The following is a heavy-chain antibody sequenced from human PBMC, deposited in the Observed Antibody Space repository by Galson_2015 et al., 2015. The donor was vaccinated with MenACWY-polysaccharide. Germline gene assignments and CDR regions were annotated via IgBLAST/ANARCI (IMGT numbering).Heavy chain of an antibody. J-gene: IGHJ4*02. CDR1: GFTFSTYA. Sequence: SLRLSCAASGFTFSTYAMSWVRQAPGKGLEWVSAISGSGGSTYYADSVKGRFTVSRDNSKNTLYLQMNSLRAEDTAVYLCAKRTIFGSGNYKNTPFDYWGQGTLVTVSS. V-gene: IGHV3-23*01. CDR3: AKRTIFGSGNYKNTPFDY. D-gene: IGHD3-10*01. CDR2: ISGSGGST.